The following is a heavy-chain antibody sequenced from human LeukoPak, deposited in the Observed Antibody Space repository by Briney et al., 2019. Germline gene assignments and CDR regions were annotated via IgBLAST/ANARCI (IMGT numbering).Heavy chain of an antibody. CDR3: ARDPYCSSTSCYNWFDP. V-gene: IGHV1-2*02. CDR1: GYTFTGYY. CDR2: INPNSGGT. J-gene: IGHJ5*02. Sequence: ASVKASCKASGYTFTGYYMHWVRQAPGQGLEWMGWINPNSGGTNYAQKFQGRVTMTRDTSISTAYMELSRLRSDDTAVYYCARDPYCSSTSCYNWFDPWGQGTLVTVSS. D-gene: IGHD2-2*01.